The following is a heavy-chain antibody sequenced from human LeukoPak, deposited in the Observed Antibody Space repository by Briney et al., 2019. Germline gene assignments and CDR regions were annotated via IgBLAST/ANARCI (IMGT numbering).Heavy chain of an antibody. CDR1: GFTFSSYG. J-gene: IGHJ4*02. D-gene: IGHD4-11*01. CDR3: AKGGTTVRPYYFDY. V-gene: IGHV3-30*18. Sequence: PGGSLRLSCAASGFTFSSYGMHWVRQAPGKGLEWVAVISYDGSNKYYADSVKGRFTISRDNSKNTLYLQMNSLRAEDTAVYYCAKGGTTVRPYYFDYWGQGTLVTVSS. CDR2: ISYDGSNK.